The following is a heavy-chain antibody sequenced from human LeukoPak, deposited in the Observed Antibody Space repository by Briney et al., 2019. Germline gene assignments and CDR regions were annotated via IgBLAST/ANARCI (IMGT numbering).Heavy chain of an antibody. J-gene: IGHJ6*03. CDR2: INPNSGGT. CDR1: GYTFTGYY. Sequence: ASVKVSCKASGYTFTGYYMHWVRQAPGQGPEWMGWINPNSGGTNYAQKFQGRVTMTRDTSISTAYMELSRLRSDDTAVYYCARGCSGGSCYYYYHMDVWGKGTTVTVSS. CDR3: ARGCSGGSCYYYYHMDV. V-gene: IGHV1-2*02. D-gene: IGHD2-15*01.